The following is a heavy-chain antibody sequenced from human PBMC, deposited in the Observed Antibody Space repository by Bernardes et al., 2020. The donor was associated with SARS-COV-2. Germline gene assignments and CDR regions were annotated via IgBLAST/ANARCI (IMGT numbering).Heavy chain of an antibody. J-gene: IGHJ5*02. V-gene: IGHV3-7*01. Sequence: SLRLSCAASGFTFRSYWMSWDRQAPGKGLEWVAKINKDGSEKYYVDSGKGRFTISRDNAKNSLYLEVNSLRAEDTAVYYCARGAYMFGNDLWGQGTLVTVSS. D-gene: IGHD3-3*02. CDR3: ARGAYMFGNDL. CDR2: INKDGSEK. CDR1: GFTFRSYW.